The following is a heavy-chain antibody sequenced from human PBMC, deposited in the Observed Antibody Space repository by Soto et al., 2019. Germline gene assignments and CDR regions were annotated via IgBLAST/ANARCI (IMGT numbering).Heavy chain of an antibody. V-gene: IGHV1-3*04. D-gene: IGHD6-13*01. CDR2: INTGKGNT. Sequence: GASVKVSCKASGYTFTGFAVHWVRQAPGQRLEWMGWINTGKGNTKHPQKFQDRVTITRDTSASTVYMELRSLTSEDTAVYYCARESQYTRSWYVGYWGQGTLVTVSS. J-gene: IGHJ4*02. CDR1: GYTFTGFA. CDR3: ARESQYTRSWYVGY.